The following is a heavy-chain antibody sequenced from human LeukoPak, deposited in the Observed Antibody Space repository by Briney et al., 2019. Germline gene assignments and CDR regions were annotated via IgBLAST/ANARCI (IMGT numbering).Heavy chain of an antibody. Sequence: GGSLRLSCAASGFSFRSFWMSWVRQAPGKGLEWVASIKEDGSDEYYVESVKGRFTISRENARNSLYLQMNSLRAEDTAVYYCARVLWFGGIYYFDYWGQGTLVTVSS. CDR1: GFSFRSFW. CDR2: IKEDGSDE. V-gene: IGHV3-7*04. J-gene: IGHJ4*02. D-gene: IGHD3-10*01. CDR3: ARVLWFGGIYYFDY.